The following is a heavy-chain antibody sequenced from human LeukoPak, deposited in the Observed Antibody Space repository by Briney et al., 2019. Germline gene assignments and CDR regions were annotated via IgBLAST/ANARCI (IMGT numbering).Heavy chain of an antibody. J-gene: IGHJ4*02. D-gene: IGHD6-6*01. CDR3: ARDLPTSSPRAENY. CDR1: GGTFSSYT. CDR2: IIPILGIA. Sequence: ASVKVSCNASGGTFSSYTISWVRQAPGQGLEWMGRIIPILGIANYAQKFQGRVTITADKSTSTAYMELSSLRSEDTAVYYCARDLPTSSPRAENYWGQGTLVTVSS. V-gene: IGHV1-69*04.